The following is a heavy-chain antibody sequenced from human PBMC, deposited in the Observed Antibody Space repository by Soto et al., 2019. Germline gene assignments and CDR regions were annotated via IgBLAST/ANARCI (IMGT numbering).Heavy chain of an antibody. D-gene: IGHD4-17*01. CDR3: ASPPHYGDNDY. CDR1: GFTFSDYY. J-gene: IGHJ4*02. Sequence: PGGSLRLSCAASGFTFSDYYMTWIRQAPGKGLEWVSYISSSGSVIYYADSVKGRFTISRDNAKNSLWPQMNSLRAEDTAVYYCASPPHYGDNDYWGQGTLVTVSS. CDR2: ISSSGSVI. V-gene: IGHV3-11*01.